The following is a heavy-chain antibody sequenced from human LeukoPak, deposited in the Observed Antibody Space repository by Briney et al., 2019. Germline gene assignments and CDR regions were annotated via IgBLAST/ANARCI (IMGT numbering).Heavy chain of an antibody. J-gene: IGHJ6*03. CDR2: INPNSGGT. D-gene: IGHD6-19*01. CDR1: GYTFTVYY. CDR3: ARDLGWYRVRYYYYYMDV. V-gene: IGHV1-2*02. Sequence: ASVTVSFKASGYTFTVYYMHWVRQAPGQGLEWMGWINPNSGGTNYAQKFQGRVTMTRDTSISTAYMELSRLRSDDTAVYYCARDLGWYRVRYYYYYMDVWGKGTTVTVSS.